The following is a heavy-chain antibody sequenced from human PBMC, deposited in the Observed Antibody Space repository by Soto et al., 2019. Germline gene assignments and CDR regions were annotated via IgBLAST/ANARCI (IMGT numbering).Heavy chain of an antibody. CDR2: IYTSGST. CDR3: ARDNYYTGSGYYPSSAEYFQH. Sequence: PSETLSLTCTVSGGSISSYYWSWIRQPAGKGLEWIGRIYTSGSTNYNPSLKSRVTMSVDTSKNQFFLKLRSVTAADTAVYYCARDNYYTGSGYYPSSAEYFQHWGQGTLVTLS. CDR1: GGSISSYY. J-gene: IGHJ1*01. D-gene: IGHD3-22*01. V-gene: IGHV4-4*07.